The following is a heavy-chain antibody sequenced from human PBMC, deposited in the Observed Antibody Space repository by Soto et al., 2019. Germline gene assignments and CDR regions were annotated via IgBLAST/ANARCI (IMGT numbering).Heavy chain of an antibody. CDR3: ATGTNGTTGWYHP. V-gene: IGHV1-2*02. Sequence: QVQLVQSGTEVKKPGASVTVSCKSSGYTFTDFYLHWLRQAPGQGLEWVGWINPKTGDTKSSQKIQGRVTMSRDTSVSTAYIDLTSLTSDDTAMYYCATGTNGTTGWYHPWGQGTRVTVSS. CDR1: GYTFTDFY. CDR2: INPKTGDT. J-gene: IGHJ5*02. D-gene: IGHD1-1*01.